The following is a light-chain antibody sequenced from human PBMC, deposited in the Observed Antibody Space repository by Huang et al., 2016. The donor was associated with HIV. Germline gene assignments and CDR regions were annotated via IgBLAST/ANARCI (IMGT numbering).Light chain of an antibody. CDR2: AAS. J-gene: IGKJ5*01. CDR1: QDIRSS. CDR3: QQYYTTPRDT. V-gene: IGKV1-NL1*01. Sequence: DIQMTQSPSSLSASVGDRVTITCRASQDIRSSLAWYQQKPGKDPKLLLFAASRLESGVPSRFSGSVSGTDYTLTISSLQPEDFATYYCQQYYTTPRDTFGQGTRLAIK.